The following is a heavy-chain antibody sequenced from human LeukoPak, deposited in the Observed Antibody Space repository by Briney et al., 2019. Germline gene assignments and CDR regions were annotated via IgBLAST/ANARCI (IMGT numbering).Heavy chain of an antibody. D-gene: IGHD1-26*01. Sequence: GGSLRLSCAASGFTFSSYAMSWVRQAPGKGLEWVSAISGSGGSTYYADSVKGRFTISRDNSKNTLYLQMNSLRAEDTAVYYCAKVATLGDYYYYYGMDVWGQGTTVTVSS. V-gene: IGHV3-23*01. J-gene: IGHJ6*02. CDR2: ISGSGGST. CDR1: GFTFSSYA. CDR3: AKVATLGDYYYYYGMDV.